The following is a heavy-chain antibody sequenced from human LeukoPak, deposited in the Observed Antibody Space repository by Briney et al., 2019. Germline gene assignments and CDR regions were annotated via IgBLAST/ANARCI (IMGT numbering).Heavy chain of an antibody. Sequence: GGSLRLSCAASGFTFSSYSMNWVRQAPGKGPEWVSSISSSSSYIYYADSVKGRFTISRDNAKNSLYLQMNSLRAEDTAVYYCARAQVAGTVDYWGRGTLVTVSS. CDR1: GFTFSSYS. J-gene: IGHJ4*02. CDR3: ARAQVAGTVDY. CDR2: ISSSSSYI. V-gene: IGHV3-21*01. D-gene: IGHD6-19*01.